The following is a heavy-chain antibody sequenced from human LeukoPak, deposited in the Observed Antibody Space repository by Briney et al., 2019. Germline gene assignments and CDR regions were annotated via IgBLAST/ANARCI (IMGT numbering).Heavy chain of an antibody. V-gene: IGHV3-73*01. CDR2: IRCKANRYPT. Sequence: AGGSLRLSCAPSRLPHRVSAMLGVRQASGKALEWVGHIRCKANRYPTAYAASVKGRFAIARDDSKNTAYLQMNILKTEDTDVYYCTRTYSSGWLNYFDYWGQGTLVTVSS. CDR1: RLPHRVSA. J-gene: IGHJ4*02. CDR3: TRTYSSGWLNYFDY. D-gene: IGHD6-19*01.